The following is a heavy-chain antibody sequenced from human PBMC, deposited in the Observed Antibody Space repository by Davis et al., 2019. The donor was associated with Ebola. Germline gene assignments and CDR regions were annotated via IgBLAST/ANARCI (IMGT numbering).Heavy chain of an antibody. J-gene: IGHJ6*02. V-gene: IGHV3-21*01. D-gene: IGHD6-13*01. CDR3: ARVAAAGIRNGMDV. CDR1: GFTFSSYS. Sequence: GESLKISCAASGFTFSSYSMNWVRQAPGKGLEWVSSISSSSSYIYYADSVKGRFTISRDNAKNSLYLQMNSLRAEDTAVYYCARVAAAGIRNGMDVWGQGTTVTVSS. CDR2: ISSSSSYI.